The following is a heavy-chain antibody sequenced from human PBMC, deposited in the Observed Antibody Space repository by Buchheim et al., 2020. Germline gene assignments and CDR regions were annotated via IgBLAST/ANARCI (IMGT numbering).Heavy chain of an antibody. Sequence: QVQLVQSGAEVKKPGSSVKVSCKASGGTFSSYAISWVRQAPGQGLEWMGRIIPILGIANYAQKFQGRVTITADKSTSTAYMELSSLRSEDTAVYYCARAGSPTYYYDSSGYYPFDYWGQGTL. D-gene: IGHD3-22*01. CDR3: ARAGSPTYYYDSSGYYPFDY. CDR2: IIPILGIA. V-gene: IGHV1-69*04. CDR1: GGTFSSYA. J-gene: IGHJ4*02.